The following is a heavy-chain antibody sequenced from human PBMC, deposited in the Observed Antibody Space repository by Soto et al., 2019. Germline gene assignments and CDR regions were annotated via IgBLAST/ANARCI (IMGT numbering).Heavy chain of an antibody. D-gene: IGHD5-12*01. CDR2: ISSSSSYI. CDR3: ARARSVVATIGGDY. CDR1: GFTFSSYS. Sequence: EVQLVESGGGLGKPGGSLRLSCAASGFTFSSYSMNWVRQAPGKGLEWVSSISSSSSYIYYADSVKGRFTISRDNAKNSLYLQMNSLRAEDTAVYYCARARSVVATIGGDYWGQGTLVTVSS. J-gene: IGHJ4*02. V-gene: IGHV3-21*01.